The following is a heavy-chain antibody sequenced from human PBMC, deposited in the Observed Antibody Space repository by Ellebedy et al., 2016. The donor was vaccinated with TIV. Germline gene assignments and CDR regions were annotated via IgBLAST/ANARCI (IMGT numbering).Heavy chain of an antibody. J-gene: IGHJ5*02. V-gene: IGHV3-7*01. D-gene: IGHD4-17*01. CDR2: ICQDGSEK. Sequence: PGGSLRLSCAASGFTFRSYWMSWVRQAPGKGLEWVANICQDGSEKYYVDSVKGRFTISRDNAKNSLFLQMNSLRVEDTAVYYCARRASYGDYAVQVNPWFDPWGQGTLVTVSS. CDR3: ARRASYGDYAVQVNPWFDP. CDR1: GFTFRSYW.